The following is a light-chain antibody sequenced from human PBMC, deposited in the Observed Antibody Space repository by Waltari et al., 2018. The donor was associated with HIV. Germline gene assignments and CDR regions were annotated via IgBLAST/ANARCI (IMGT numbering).Light chain of an antibody. CDR1: SSDIGYFNV. CDR2: EVT. J-gene: IGLJ2*01. Sequence: QSALTQPASVSGSPGQSITISCTGTSSDIGYFNVVSWYQQRPDKAPKVLSSEVTIRSSGVSNRFSGSKSGNTASLTISGLRAEDEAVYHCSSYSGTNTFLFGGGTKVTVL. V-gene: IGLV2-23*02. CDR3: SSYSGTNTFL.